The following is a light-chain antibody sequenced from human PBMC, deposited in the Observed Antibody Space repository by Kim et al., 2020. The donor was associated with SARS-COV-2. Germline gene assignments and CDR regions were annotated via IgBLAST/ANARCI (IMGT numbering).Light chain of an antibody. Sequence: SYELTQPPSVSVAPGQTATITCGGGNLEDEGVHWYQQKPGLAPVVVMSYDSDRPSGIPERVSGSNSGNTATLTISRVEAGDEADYYCQVWDSATDHWVFGGGTQLTVL. V-gene: IGLV3-21*04. CDR1: NLEDEG. CDR3: QVWDSATDHWV. CDR2: YDS. J-gene: IGLJ3*02.